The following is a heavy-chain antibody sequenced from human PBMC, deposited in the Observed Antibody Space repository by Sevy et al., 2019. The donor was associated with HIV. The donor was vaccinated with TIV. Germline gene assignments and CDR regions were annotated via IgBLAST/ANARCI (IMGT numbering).Heavy chain of an antibody. CDR1: DDSISSGYY. V-gene: IGHV4-38-2*02. CDR2: IYHTGST. CDR3: ARRTIAARPRDY. D-gene: IGHD6-6*01. Sequence: SETLSLTCTVSDDSISSGYYWGWIRQPPGKGLEWIGSIYHTGSTYYSPSLKSRVIISVDTSKNQFSLKLSSVTAADTAVYYCARRTIAARPRDYWGQGTLVTVSS. J-gene: IGHJ4*02.